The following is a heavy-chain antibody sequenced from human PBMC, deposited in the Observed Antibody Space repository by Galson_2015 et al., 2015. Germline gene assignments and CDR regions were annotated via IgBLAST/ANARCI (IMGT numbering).Heavy chain of an antibody. Sequence: GSISPYYWSWIRQPPGKGLEWIGYIYYSGSTNYNPSLKSRVTISVDTSKNRFSLKLSSVTAADTAMYYCARQYCSTTNCYFNSWGQGTLVTVSS. D-gene: IGHD2-2*01. CDR2: IYYSGST. CDR1: GSISPYY. V-gene: IGHV4-59*01. J-gene: IGHJ4*02. CDR3: ARQYCSTTNCYFNS.